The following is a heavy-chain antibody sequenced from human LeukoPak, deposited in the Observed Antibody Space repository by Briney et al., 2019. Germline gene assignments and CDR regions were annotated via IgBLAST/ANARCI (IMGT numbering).Heavy chain of an antibody. V-gene: IGHV3-23*01. CDR3: AKELVWFGGSQSYFDI. J-gene: IGHJ2*01. CDR2: ISGNGGST. CDR1: GFTFSSYA. D-gene: IGHD3-10*01. Sequence: PGGSLRLSCAASGFTFSSYAMSSVRHAPGKGLGWVSGISGNGGSTHYADSVKGRFTISRDNSKTTLYLRMNRLRAEDTAVYYSAKELVWFGGSQSYFDIWGRSTLVTVSS.